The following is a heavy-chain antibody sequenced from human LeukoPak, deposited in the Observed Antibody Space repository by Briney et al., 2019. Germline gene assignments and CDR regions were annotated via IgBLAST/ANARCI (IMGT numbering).Heavy chain of an antibody. V-gene: IGHV3-30*18. Sequence: GGSLRLSCAASGFTFSSYGMHWVRQAPGKGLEWVAVISYDGSNKYYADSVKGRFTISRDNSKNTLYLQMNSLRVEDTAVYYCVKGFHFDWWGQGTLVTVSS. CDR2: ISYDGSNK. CDR3: VKGFHFDW. J-gene: IGHJ4*02. CDR1: GFTFSSYG.